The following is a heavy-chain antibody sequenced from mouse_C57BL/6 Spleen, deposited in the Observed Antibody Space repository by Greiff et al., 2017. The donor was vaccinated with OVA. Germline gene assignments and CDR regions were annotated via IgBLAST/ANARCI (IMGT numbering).Heavy chain of an antibody. CDR2: INYDGSST. CDR3: ARDSNYGGAMDY. J-gene: IGHJ4*01. D-gene: IGHD2-5*01. CDR1: GFTFSDYY. Sequence: EVKLVESEGGLVQPGSSMKLSCTASGFTFSDYYMAWVRQVPEKGLEWVANINYDGSSTYYLDSLKSRFIISRDNAKNILYLQMSSLKSEDTATYYCARDSNYGGAMDYWGQGTSVTVSS. V-gene: IGHV5-16*01.